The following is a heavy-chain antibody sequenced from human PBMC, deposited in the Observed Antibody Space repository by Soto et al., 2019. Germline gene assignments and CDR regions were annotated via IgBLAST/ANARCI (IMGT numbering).Heavy chain of an antibody. CDR3: VRDLFDSSGYCPFDY. J-gene: IGHJ4*02. Sequence: EVQLVESGGGLVQPGGSLRLSCIASGFPFSNYEMNWVRQAPGKGLEWVSYISGTGITKYYGDSVTGRFTISRDNGKRSLYLQMYSLRAEDTAVYYCVRDLFDSSGYCPFDYWSQGTLVTVSS. CDR1: GFPFSNYE. D-gene: IGHD3-22*01. V-gene: IGHV3-48*03. CDR2: ISGTGITK.